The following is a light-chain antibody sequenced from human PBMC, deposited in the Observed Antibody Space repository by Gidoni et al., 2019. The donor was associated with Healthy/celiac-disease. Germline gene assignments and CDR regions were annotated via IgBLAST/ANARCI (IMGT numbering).Light chain of an antibody. CDR1: SSDVGSYNL. CDR2: EGG. J-gene: IGLJ2*01. Sequence: QSALPHPASVSGSPGQSITISCTGTSSDVGSYNLVSWYQQHSGKAPKLMIYEGGKRPSGVSNRFSGSKSGNTASLTISGLQAEDEADYYCCSYAGSSTHVVF. V-gene: IGLV2-23*01. CDR3: CSYAGSSTHVV.